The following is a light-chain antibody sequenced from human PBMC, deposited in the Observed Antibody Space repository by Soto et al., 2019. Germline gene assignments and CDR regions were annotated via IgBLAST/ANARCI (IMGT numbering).Light chain of an antibody. CDR3: QQYNKWPPWT. Sequence: EIVMTQSPATLSVSPGERATLSCRASQSVRNNLAWYQQKPGLAPRLLIFAVSTRATDIPARFSGNGSVTEFTLTIGSLQSEDFGLYYCQQYNKWPPWTFGQGTKVEIK. CDR2: AVS. V-gene: IGKV3-15*01. CDR1: QSVRNN. J-gene: IGKJ1*01.